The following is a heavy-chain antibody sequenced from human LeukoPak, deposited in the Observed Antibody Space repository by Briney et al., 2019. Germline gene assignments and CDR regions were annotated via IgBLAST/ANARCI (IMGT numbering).Heavy chain of an antibody. CDR1: GFTFSGYW. V-gene: IGHV3-74*01. J-gene: IGHJ4*02. D-gene: IGHD5-18*01. Sequence: GGSLRLSCAASGFTFSGYWMHWVRQAPGKGLVWVSRINSDGSSTSYADSVKGRFTISRDNAKNTLYLQMNSLRAEDTAVYYCARVGGDTAMAIDYWGQGTLVTVSS. CDR2: INSDGSST. CDR3: ARVGGDTAMAIDY.